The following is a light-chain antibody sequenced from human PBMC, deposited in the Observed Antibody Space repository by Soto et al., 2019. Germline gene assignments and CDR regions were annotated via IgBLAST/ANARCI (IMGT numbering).Light chain of an antibody. CDR1: QSVSIW. V-gene: IGKV1-5*01. CDR2: DAA. CDR3: QYDSS. J-gene: IGKJ1*01. Sequence: DIQRTQCPSTLSSSVGDRVTITCRASQSVSIWLALYQQKPGKAPRLLIYDAASLESGVPSRFSGSGSGTNFTLTISSLQPDDFATYYCQYDSSFGQGTKVDIK.